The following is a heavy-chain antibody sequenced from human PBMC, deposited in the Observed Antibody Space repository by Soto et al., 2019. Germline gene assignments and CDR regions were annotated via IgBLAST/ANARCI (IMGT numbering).Heavy chain of an antibody. J-gene: IGHJ4*02. D-gene: IGHD3-16*01. CDR3: AKAPPYDYVWGSFFDY. CDR1: GFTFSSYA. V-gene: IGHV3-23*01. CDR2: ISGSGGST. Sequence: GGSLRLSCAASGFTFSSYAMSWVRQAPGKGLEWVSAISGSGGSTYYADSVKGRFTISRDNSKNTLYLQMNSLRAEETAVYYCAKAPPYDYVWGSFFDYWGQGTLVTVSS.